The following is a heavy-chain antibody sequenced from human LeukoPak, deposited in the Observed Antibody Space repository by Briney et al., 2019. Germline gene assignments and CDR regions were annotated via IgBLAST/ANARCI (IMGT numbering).Heavy chain of an antibody. Sequence: ASVKVSCKASVYTFTSYGISWVRQAPGQGLEWMGWISAYNGNTNYAQKLQGRVTMTTDTSTSTAYMELRSLRSDDTAVYYCARYCSSTSCSTIDYWGQGTLVTVSS. D-gene: IGHD2-2*01. CDR2: ISAYNGNT. V-gene: IGHV1-18*01. J-gene: IGHJ4*02. CDR3: ARYCSSTSCSTIDY. CDR1: VYTFTSYG.